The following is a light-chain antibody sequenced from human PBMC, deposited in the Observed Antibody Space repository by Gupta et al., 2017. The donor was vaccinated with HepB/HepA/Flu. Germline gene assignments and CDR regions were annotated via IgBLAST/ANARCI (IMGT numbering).Light chain of an antibody. V-gene: IGKV1-39*01. CDR2: VAS. J-gene: IGKJ1*01. Sequence: DIKMTQSPPSLSASVGDRVTITCRASQGIGTYLNWYQQRPGKAPNVLIYVASTLESGVPSRFDGGGSGTDFTLTINKLQPEDFGTYSCQQRDDSPRTFGQGTKIEMK. CDR3: QQRDDSPRT. CDR1: QGIGTY.